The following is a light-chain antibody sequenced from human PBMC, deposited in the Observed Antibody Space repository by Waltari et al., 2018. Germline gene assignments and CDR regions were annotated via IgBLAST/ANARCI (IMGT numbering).Light chain of an antibody. CDR3: QSYDRSLSVV. V-gene: IGLV1-40*01. J-gene: IGLJ2*01. CDR1: GSNIGAGYD. CDR2: GNN. Sequence: QSALTQPPSVSGAPGQRVTISCTGSGSNIGAGYDVHWYQQFPGTAPKLLLNGNNNRPSGVPDQFSASKTGTSASLAITGLQAEDEADYYCQSYDRSLSVVFGGGTKLTVL.